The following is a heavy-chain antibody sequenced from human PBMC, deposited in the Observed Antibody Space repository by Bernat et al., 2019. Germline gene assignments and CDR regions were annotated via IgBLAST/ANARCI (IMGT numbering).Heavy chain of an antibody. CDR2: IIPIFGTA. CDR3: AREERVRGNYYYYGMDV. Sequence: QVQLVQSGAEVKKPGSSVKVSCKASGGIFSSYAISWVRQAPGQGLEWMGGIIPIFGTANYAQKFQGRVTITADKSTSTAYMELSSLRSEDTAVYYCAREERVRGNYYYYGMDVWGQGTTVTVSS. V-gene: IGHV1-69*06. J-gene: IGHJ6*02. D-gene: IGHD3-10*01. CDR1: GGIFSSYA.